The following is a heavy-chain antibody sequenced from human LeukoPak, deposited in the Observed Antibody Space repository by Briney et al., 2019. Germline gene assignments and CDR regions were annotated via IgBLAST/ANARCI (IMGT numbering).Heavy chain of an antibody. CDR3: ARADYVWGSYRTRYYLDY. Sequence: SETLSLTCAVYGGSFSGYYWSWVRQPPGKGLEWIGEINHRGSTNYNPSLKSRVTISVDTSKNQFSLKLSSVTAADTAVYYCARADYVWGSYRTRYYLDYWGQGTLVTVSS. J-gene: IGHJ4*02. V-gene: IGHV4-34*01. D-gene: IGHD3-16*02. CDR1: GGSFSGYY. CDR2: INHRGST.